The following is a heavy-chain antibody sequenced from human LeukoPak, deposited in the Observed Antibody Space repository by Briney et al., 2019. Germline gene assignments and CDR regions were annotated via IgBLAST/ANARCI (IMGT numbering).Heavy chain of an antibody. D-gene: IGHD1-26*01. CDR1: GFTFSSNA. J-gene: IGHJ4*02. Sequence: PGGSLRLSCAASGFTFSSNAMCWVRQAPGKGLEWVSLISGTGGTTYYADSVKGRLTISRDNSKNTLYLQMNSLRVEDTAVYYCAKDAHSGSYFDYWGRGTLVTVSS. CDR2: ISGTGGTT. V-gene: IGHV3-23*01. CDR3: AKDAHSGSYFDY.